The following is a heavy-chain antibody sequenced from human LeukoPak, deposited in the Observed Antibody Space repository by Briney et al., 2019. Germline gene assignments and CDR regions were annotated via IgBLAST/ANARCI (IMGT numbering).Heavy chain of an antibody. CDR2: ISYDGSNK. V-gene: IGHV3-30*04. D-gene: IGHD3-10*01. Sequence: GSLRLSCAASGFTFSSYAMHWVRQAPGKGLEWVAVISYDGSNKYYADSVKGRFTISRDNSKNTLYLQMNSLRAEDTAVYYCAKDRVLIDWGQGTLVTVSS. CDR1: GFTFSSYA. CDR3: AKDRVLID. J-gene: IGHJ4*02.